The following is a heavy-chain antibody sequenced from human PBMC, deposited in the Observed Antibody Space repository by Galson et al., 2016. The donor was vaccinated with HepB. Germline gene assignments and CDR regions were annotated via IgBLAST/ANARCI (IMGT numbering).Heavy chain of an antibody. Sequence: SQTLSLTCTVSAGSISPHYWTWIRQSPGKGLEWIGHISYTGVTNYQPSLQSRVTMSVDVSNNQVSLRLSSVTAADTALYYCARGGADFDYWGHGILVTVSS. CDR2: ISYTGVT. CDR3: ARGGADFDY. CDR1: AGSISPHY. D-gene: IGHD3-16*01. V-gene: IGHV4-59*11. J-gene: IGHJ4*01.